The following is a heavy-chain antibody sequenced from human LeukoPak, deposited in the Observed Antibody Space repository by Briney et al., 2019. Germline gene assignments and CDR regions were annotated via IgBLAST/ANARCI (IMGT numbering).Heavy chain of an antibody. D-gene: IGHD3-22*01. V-gene: IGHV3-48*03. Sequence: GGSLRLSCAASGFTFSSYEMNWVRQAPGKGLEWVSYISSSGSTIYYADSVKGRFTISRDNAKNSLYLQMNSLRAEDTAVYYCARKDYYDSNDAFDIWGQGTMVTVSS. CDR1: GFTFSSYE. CDR2: ISSSGSTI. CDR3: ARKDYYDSNDAFDI. J-gene: IGHJ3*02.